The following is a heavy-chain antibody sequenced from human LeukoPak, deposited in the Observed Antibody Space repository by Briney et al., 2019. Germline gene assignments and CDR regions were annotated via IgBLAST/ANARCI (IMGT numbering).Heavy chain of an antibody. D-gene: IGHD1-14*01. J-gene: IGHJ5*02. V-gene: IGHV3-30*02. CDR3: AKDTTPPKAGFDP. CDR2: IRYDGSNK. CDR1: GFTFSTYG. Sequence: GGSLRLSCAASGFTFSTYGMHWVRQAPGRGLQWVAFIRYDGSNKYYADSVKGRFTISRDNSKNTLYLQMNSLRAEDTAVYYCAKDTTPPKAGFDPWGQGTLVTVSS.